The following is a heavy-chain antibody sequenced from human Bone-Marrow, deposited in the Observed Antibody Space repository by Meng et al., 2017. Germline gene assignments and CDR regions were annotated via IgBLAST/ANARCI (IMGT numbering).Heavy chain of an antibody. CDR2: INHSGST. CDR1: GGSFSDYY. CDR3: ARGPTTMAHDFDY. D-gene: IGHD4-11*01. Sequence: QVHVRQWGAGLLKPSETLSLTCVVSGGSFSDYYWSWIRQPPGKGLEWIGEINHSGSTNYNPSLESRATISVDTSQNNLSLKLSSVTAADSAVYYCARGPTTMAHDFDYWGQGTLVTVSS. J-gene: IGHJ4*02. V-gene: IGHV4-34*01.